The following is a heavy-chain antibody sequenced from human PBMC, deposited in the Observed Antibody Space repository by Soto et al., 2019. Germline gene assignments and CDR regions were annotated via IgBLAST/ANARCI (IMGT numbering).Heavy chain of an antibody. Sequence: SVKVSCKASGYTFTGYYVHWVRQAPGQGLEWMGGIIPIFGTANYAQKFQGRVTITADESTSTAYMELSSLRSEDTAVYYCAREASGGWYYFDYWGQGTLVTVSS. J-gene: IGHJ4*02. V-gene: IGHV1-69*13. CDR3: AREASGGWYYFDY. CDR1: GYTFTGYY. CDR2: IIPIFGTA. D-gene: IGHD6-19*01.